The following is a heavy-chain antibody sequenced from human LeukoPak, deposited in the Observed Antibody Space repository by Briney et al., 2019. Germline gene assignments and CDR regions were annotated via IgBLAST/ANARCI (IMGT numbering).Heavy chain of an antibody. V-gene: IGHV3-21*01. CDR3: ARGDYPRQ. CDR2: ISSGVGNM. J-gene: IGHJ6*04. D-gene: IGHD2-21*01. Sequence: GRSLRLSCVASGFTFSNFAMNWVRQAPGKGLEWVSTISSGVGNMYYADSVRGRFTVSRDNAKNSVFLQMSSLRAEDTAVYYCARGDYPRQWGKGTTVTVSS. CDR1: GFTFSNFA.